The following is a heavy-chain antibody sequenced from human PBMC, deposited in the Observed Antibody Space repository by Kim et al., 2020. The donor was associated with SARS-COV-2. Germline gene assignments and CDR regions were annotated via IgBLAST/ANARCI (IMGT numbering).Heavy chain of an antibody. D-gene: IGHD3-22*01. Sequence: YADSGEGRFTISRDNSKNTLYLQMNSLRAEDTAVYYCARDANYYDSSGLLWGQGTLVTVSS. V-gene: IGHV3-33*01. CDR3: ARDANYYDSSGLL. J-gene: IGHJ4*02.